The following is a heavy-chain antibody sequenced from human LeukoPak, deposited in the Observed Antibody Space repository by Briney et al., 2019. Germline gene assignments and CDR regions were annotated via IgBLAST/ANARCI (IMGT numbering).Heavy chain of an antibody. D-gene: IGHD3-3*01. Sequence: SETLSLTCTVSGGSISSGSYYWSWIRQPAGKGLEWIGRIYTSGSTNYNPSPKSRVTISVDTSKNQFSLKLSSVTAADTAVCYCARGQVSLYDFWSGYFDYWGQGTLVTVSS. CDR2: IYTSGST. V-gene: IGHV4-61*02. CDR1: GGSISSGSYY. CDR3: ARGQVSLYDFWSGYFDY. J-gene: IGHJ4*02.